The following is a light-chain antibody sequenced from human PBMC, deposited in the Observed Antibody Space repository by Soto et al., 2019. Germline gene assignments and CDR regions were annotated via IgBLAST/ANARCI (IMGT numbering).Light chain of an antibody. CDR1: QSVSSNY. CDR2: GAS. CDR3: QQYGSSPRIT. V-gene: IGKV3-20*01. Sequence: EIVLTQSPGTLSLSPGERATLSCRASQSVSSNYLAWYQQKPGQAPRLLIYGASSRATGIPDRFSGRGSGTDFTLTISRLEPEDFAVYYCQQYGSSPRITFGQGTRLEIK. J-gene: IGKJ5*01.